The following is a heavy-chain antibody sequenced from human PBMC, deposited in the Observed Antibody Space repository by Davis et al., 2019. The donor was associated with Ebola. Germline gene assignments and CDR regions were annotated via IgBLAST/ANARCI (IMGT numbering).Heavy chain of an antibody. V-gene: IGHV4-39*01. CDR1: GGSISSSSYY. D-gene: IGHD3-22*01. CDR3: ARLTLTYYYDSSGYYSTPAGGPDY. CDR2: IYYSGST. J-gene: IGHJ4*02. Sequence: SETLSLTCTVSGGSISSSSYYWGWIRQPPGKGPEWIGSIYYSGSTYYNPSLKSRVTISVDTSKNQFSLKLSSVTAADTAVYYCARLTLTYYYDSSGYYSTPAGGPDYWGQGTLVTVSS.